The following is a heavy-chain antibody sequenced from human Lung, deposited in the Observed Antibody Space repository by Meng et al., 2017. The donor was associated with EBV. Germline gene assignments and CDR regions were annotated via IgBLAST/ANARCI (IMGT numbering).Heavy chain of an antibody. D-gene: IGHD5-18*01. CDR3: ARAVDTGYFDY. J-gene: IGHJ4*02. V-gene: IGHV4-31*01. CDR1: GGSISSGGHY. Sequence: QVQLQESGPALVKPSQTLSLTCTVSGGSISSGGHYWSWIRQHPGKGLEWIGYIYYSGSTYYNPSLKSLVSISVDTSNNQFSLKLSSVTAADTAVYYCARAVDTGYFDYWGQGTLVTVSS. CDR2: IYYSGST.